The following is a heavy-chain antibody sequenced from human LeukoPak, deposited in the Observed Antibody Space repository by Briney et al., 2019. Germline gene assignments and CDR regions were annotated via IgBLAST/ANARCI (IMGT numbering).Heavy chain of an antibody. V-gene: IGHV3-21*01. D-gene: IGHD3-10*01. CDR2: ISSSSSYI. CDR1: GGSISSSY. J-gene: IGHJ4*02. Sequence: ETLSLTCTVSGGSISSSYWSWIRQPPGKGLEWVSSISSSSSYIYYADSVKGRFTISRDNAKNSLYLQMNSLRAEDTGVYYCARSGGSGSPIWGQGTLVTVSS. CDR3: ARSGGSGSPI.